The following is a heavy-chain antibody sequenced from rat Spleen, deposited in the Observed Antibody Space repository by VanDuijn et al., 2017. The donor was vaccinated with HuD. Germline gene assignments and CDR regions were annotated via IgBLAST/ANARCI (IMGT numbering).Heavy chain of an antibody. CDR2: ISYEGSST. J-gene: IGHJ2*01. V-gene: IGHV5-22*01. CDR1: GFTFSDYY. CDR3: TRRVYSNYPYFDY. D-gene: IGHD1-2*01. Sequence: EVQLVESGGGLVQPGRSLKLSCAASGFTFSDYYMVWVRQAPKKGLEWVASISYEGSSTYYGDSVKGRFTISRDNAKSTLYLQMDSLRSEDTATYYCTRRVYSNYPYFDYWGQGVMVTVSS.